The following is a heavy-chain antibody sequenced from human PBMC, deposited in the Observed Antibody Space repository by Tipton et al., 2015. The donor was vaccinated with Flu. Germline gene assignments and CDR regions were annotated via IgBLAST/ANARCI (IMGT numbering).Heavy chain of an antibody. CDR1: GGSISSYY. Sequence: LRLSCTVSGGSISSYYWSWIRQPPGKGLEWIGYIYYRGSTNYNPSLKSRVTISVDTSKNQFSLKLSFVTAADTAVYYCARHLGVVVIGWVFDYWGQGTLVTVSS. J-gene: IGHJ4*02. CDR2: IYYRGST. D-gene: IGHD2-21*01. V-gene: IGHV4-59*08. CDR3: ARHLGVVVIGWVFDY.